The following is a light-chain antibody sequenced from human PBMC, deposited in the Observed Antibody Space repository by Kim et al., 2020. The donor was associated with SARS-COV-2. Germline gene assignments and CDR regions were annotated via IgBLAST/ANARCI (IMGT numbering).Light chain of an antibody. CDR2: EDS. Sequence: SYELTQPPSVSVSPGQTARITCSGDALPEKHAYWYQQKSGQAPVLVIQEDSKRPSGIPERFSGSSSGTVATLTISGAQVEDEADYYCFSTDSSGDHRVFGGGTKLTVL. J-gene: IGLJ2*01. CDR1: ALPEKH. CDR3: FSTDSSGDHRV. V-gene: IGLV3-10*01.